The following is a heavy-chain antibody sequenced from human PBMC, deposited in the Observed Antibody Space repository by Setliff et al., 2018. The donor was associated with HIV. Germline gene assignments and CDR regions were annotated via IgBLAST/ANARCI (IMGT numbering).Heavy chain of an antibody. D-gene: IGHD6-19*01. CDR1: GYTFTGYY. J-gene: IGHJ4*02. CDR3: ATITAEGDGYSTGWSTLYFDS. V-gene: IGHV1-2*06. Sequence: GASVKVSCKASGYTFTGYYMHWVRQAPGQGLEWMGRINPNSGGTKYAQKFQGRVTMTRDTSISTAYMELSRLISDDTAVYYCATITAEGDGYSTGWSTLYFDSWGQGTLVTVSS. CDR2: INPNSGGT.